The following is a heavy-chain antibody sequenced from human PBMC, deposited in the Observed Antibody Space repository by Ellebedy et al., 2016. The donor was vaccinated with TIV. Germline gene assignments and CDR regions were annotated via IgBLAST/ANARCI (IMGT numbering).Heavy chain of an antibody. CDR1: GYTFTSYD. J-gene: IGHJ4*02. V-gene: IGHV1-8*01. D-gene: IGHD6-13*01. Sequence: ASVKVSXXASGYTFTSYDINWVRQATGQGLEWMGWMNPNSGNTGYAQKFQGRVTMTRNTSISTAYMELSSLRSEDAAVYFCAREQQGDIIDYWGQGTLVTVSS. CDR2: MNPNSGNT. CDR3: AREQQGDIIDY.